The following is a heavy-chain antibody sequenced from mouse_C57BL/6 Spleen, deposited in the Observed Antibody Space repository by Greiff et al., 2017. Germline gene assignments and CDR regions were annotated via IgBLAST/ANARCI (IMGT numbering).Heavy chain of an antibody. CDR1: GYTFTSYW. CDR3: ARSGDYGSSYPYYVDY. V-gene: IGHV1-69*01. J-gene: IGHJ2*01. D-gene: IGHD1-1*01. CDR2: IDPSDSYT. Sequence: QVQLQQPGAELVMPGASVKLSCKASGYTFTSYWMHWVKQRPGQGLEWIGEIDPSDSYTNYNQKFKGKSTLTVDKSSSTAYMQLSSLTSEDSAVYYCARSGDYGSSYPYYVDYWGQGTTLTVSS.